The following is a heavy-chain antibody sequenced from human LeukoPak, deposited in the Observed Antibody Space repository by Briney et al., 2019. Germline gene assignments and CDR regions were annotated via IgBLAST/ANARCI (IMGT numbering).Heavy chain of an antibody. CDR1: GFTFSSYA. CDR3: ARVPCSSTSCYIDY. V-gene: IGHV3-23*01. CDR2: ISGSGGST. D-gene: IGHD2-2*01. J-gene: IGHJ4*02. Sequence: QPGGSLRLSCAASGFTFSSYAMSWVRQAPGKGLEWVSAISGSGGSTYYADSVKGRFTISRDNSKNTLYLQMNSLRAEDTAVYYCARVPCSSTSCYIDYWGQGTLVTVSS.